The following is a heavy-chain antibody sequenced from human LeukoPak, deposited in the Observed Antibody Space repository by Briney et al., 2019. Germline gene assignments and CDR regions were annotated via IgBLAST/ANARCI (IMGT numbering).Heavy chain of an antibody. CDR1: GYTFTGYF. CDR2: INPNSGAT. D-gene: IGHD6-19*01. Sequence: GASVKVSCKASGYTFTGYFMHWVRQAPGQGLEWMGWINPNSGATGYAPQFQGRVALTRDTSITTAYLELSSLRSDDTAVYFCVRGAVAGTKGPLKDYWGQGTLVTVSS. CDR3: VRGAVAGTKGPLKDY. V-gene: IGHV1-2*02. J-gene: IGHJ4*02.